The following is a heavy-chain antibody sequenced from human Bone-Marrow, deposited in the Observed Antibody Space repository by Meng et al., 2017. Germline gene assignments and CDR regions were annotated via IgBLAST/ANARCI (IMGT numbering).Heavy chain of an antibody. CDR1: RGTFSSYA. CDR2: IIPIFGTT. Sequence: SVKVSCKASRGTFSSYAISWVRQAPGQGLEWMGGIIPIFGTTNYAQKFQGRVTITADKSTSTAYMELSSLRSEDTAVYYCARIVLGDDLLPAGFYYYYGMDVWGQGTTVTVSS. D-gene: IGHD3-16*01. V-gene: IGHV1-69*06. J-gene: IGHJ6*02. CDR3: ARIVLGDDLLPAGFYYYYGMDV.